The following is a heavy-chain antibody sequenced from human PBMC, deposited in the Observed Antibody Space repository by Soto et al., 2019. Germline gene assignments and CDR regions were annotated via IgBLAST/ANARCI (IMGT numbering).Heavy chain of an antibody. Sequence: VGSLRLSCAASGFTFSTYSMNWVSQAPGKGLEWVSSISGSGNYTHYADFLRGRFTISRDNAKTSLYLQMNSLRAEDTAVYYCAREGINNYNEYYFDSWGQGTVVTVSS. J-gene: IGHJ4*02. D-gene: IGHD4-4*01. V-gene: IGHV3-21*01. CDR3: AREGINNYNEYYFDS. CDR2: ISGSGNYT. CDR1: GFTFSTYS.